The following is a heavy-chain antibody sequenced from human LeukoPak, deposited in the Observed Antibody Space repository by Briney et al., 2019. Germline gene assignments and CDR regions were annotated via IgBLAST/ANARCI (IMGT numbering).Heavy chain of an antibody. CDR3: ARGVFNYGSGSYYTT. Sequence: ASVKVSCKASGYTFTSYDINWVRQATGQGLEWMGWMNPNSGNTGYAQKFKGRVTMTRNTSISTAYMELSSLRSEDTAVYYCARGVFNYGSGSYYTTWGQGTLVTVSS. J-gene: IGHJ5*02. CDR1: GYTFTSYD. D-gene: IGHD3-10*01. CDR2: MNPNSGNT. V-gene: IGHV1-8*01.